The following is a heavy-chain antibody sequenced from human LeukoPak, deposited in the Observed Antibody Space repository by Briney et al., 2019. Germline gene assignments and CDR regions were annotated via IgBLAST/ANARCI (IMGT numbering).Heavy chain of an antibody. D-gene: IGHD2-2*01. CDR3: ARVSPRYCSSTSCYVDY. J-gene: IGHJ4*02. Sequence: GGSLRLSCAASGFTFSSYSMNWVRQAPGKGPEWVANIKQDGSEKYYVDSVKGRFTISRDNAKNSLYLQMNSLRAEDTAVYYCARVSPRYCSSTSCYVDYWGQGTLVTVSS. CDR2: IKQDGSEK. V-gene: IGHV3-7*01. CDR1: GFTFSSYS.